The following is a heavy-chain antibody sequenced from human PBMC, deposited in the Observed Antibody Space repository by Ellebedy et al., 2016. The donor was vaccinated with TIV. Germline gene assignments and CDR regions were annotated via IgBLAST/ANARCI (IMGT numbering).Heavy chain of an antibody. CDR3: AKLDSSGYYYGRFDY. CDR2: ISSSGVST. Sequence: GGSLRLSCAASGFTFRNFAMTWVRQAPGRGLEWVSSISSSGVSTDYADSVRGRVTISRDNSKTTLYLQMNSLRADDTALYYCAKLDSSGYYYGRFDYWGQGTLVTVSS. D-gene: IGHD3-22*01. J-gene: IGHJ4*02. V-gene: IGHV3-23*01. CDR1: GFTFRNFA.